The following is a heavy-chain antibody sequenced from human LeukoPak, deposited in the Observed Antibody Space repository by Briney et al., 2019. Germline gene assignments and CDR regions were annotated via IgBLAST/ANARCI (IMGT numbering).Heavy chain of an antibody. CDR3: AKSPTRQQHGGLDY. Sequence: PGGSLRLSCAASGFTFDDYAMHWVRQAPGKGLEWVSGISWNSGSIGYAYSVKGRFTISRDNAKNSLYLQMNSLRAEDTALYYCAKSPTRQQHGGLDYWGQGTLVTVSS. D-gene: IGHD6-13*01. CDR1: GFTFDDYA. V-gene: IGHV3-9*01. CDR2: ISWNSGSI. J-gene: IGHJ4*02.